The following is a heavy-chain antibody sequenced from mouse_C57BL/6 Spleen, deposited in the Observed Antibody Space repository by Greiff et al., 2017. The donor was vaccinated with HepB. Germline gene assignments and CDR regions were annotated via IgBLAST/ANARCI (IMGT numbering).Heavy chain of an antibody. J-gene: IGHJ4*01. Sequence: QVQLQQPGAELVKPGASVKLSCKASGYTFTSYWMHWVKQRPGQGLEWIGMIHPNSGSTNYNENFKSKATLTVDKSSSTAYMQLSSLTSEDSAVYYCAQIYFAMAMDYWGQGTSVTVSS. CDR1: GYTFTSYW. D-gene: IGHD2-1*01. CDR2: IHPNSGST. V-gene: IGHV1-64*01. CDR3: AQIYFAMAMDY.